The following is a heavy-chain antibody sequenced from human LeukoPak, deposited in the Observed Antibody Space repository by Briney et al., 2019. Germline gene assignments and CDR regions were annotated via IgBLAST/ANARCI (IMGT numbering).Heavy chain of an antibody. CDR3: ARRKRFYSSSWDYWFDP. V-gene: IGHV4-61*08. CDR2: IYYSGST. CDR1: GFSLSTGGVG. Sequence: SGPTLVNPTQTLTLTCTFSGFSLSTGGVGVGWIRQPPGKGLEWIGYIYYSGSTNYNPSLKSRVTISVDTSKNQFSLKLSSVTAADTAVYYCARRKRFYSSSWDYWFDPWGQGTLVTVSS. J-gene: IGHJ5*02. D-gene: IGHD6-6*01.